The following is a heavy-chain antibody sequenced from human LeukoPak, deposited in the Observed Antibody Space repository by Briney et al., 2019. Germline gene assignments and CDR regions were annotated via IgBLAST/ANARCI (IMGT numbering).Heavy chain of an antibody. D-gene: IGHD2-2*01. J-gene: IGHJ5*02. CDR2: IYYSGST. Sequence: PSETLSLTCTVSGGSISSGDYYWGWIRQPPGKGLEWIGSIYYSGSTYYNPSLKSRVTISVDTSKNQFSLKLSSVTAADTAVYYCASGGFCGSTTCYPNWFDPWGQGTLVTVSS. CDR3: ASGGFCGSTTCYPNWFDP. CDR1: GGSISSGDYY. V-gene: IGHV4-39*07.